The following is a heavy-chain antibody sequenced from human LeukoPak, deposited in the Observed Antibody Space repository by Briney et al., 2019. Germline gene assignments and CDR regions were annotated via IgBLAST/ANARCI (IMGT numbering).Heavy chain of an antibody. CDR1: GGSISSSSYY. D-gene: IGHD6-19*01. Sequence: PSETLSLTCTVSGGSISSSSYYWGWIRQPPGKGLEWIGSIYYSGSTYYNPSLKGRVTISVDTSKNQFSLKLSSVTAADTAVYYCARQYSSGWARYFDYWGQGTLVTVSS. CDR2: IYYSGST. CDR3: ARQYSSGWARYFDY. J-gene: IGHJ4*02. V-gene: IGHV4-39*01.